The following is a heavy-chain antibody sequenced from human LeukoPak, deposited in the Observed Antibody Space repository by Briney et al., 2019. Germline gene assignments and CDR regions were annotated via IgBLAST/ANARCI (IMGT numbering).Heavy chain of an antibody. V-gene: IGHV3-30*04. CDR1: GFTFSSYA. CDR3: VRDRTYYDSSGPTLY. CDR2: ISYDGSNK. D-gene: IGHD3-22*01. J-gene: IGHJ4*02. Sequence: GGSLRLSCAASGFTFSSYAMHWVRQAPGKGLEWVAVISYDGSNKYYADSVKGRFTISRDNSKNTLYLQMNSLRAEDTAVYYCVRDRTYYDSSGPTLYWGQGTLVTVSS.